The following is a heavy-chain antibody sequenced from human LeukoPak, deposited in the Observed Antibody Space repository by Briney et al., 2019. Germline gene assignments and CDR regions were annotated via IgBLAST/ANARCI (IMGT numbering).Heavy chain of an antibody. D-gene: IGHD2-2*01. CDR2: INTNTGNP. V-gene: IGHV7-4-1*02. CDR3: ARDNHCSSTSCPFDY. J-gene: IGHJ4*02. CDR1: GYTFTSYA. Sequence: GPVKVSCTASGYTFTSYAMYWVRQAPGQGLEWMGWINTNTGNPTYAQGFTGRFVFSLDTSVSTAYLQISSLKAEDTAVYYCARDNHCSSTSCPFDYWGQGTLVTVSS.